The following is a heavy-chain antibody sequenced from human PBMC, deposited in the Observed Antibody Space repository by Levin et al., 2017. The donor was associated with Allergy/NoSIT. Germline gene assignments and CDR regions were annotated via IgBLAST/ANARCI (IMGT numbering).Heavy chain of an antibody. D-gene: IGHD4-17*01. CDR2: IYYSGST. V-gene: IGHV4-39*01. Sequence: SSQTLSLPCTVSGGSIRSSSYYWGWIRQPPGKGLEWIGSIYYSGSTYYNPSLKSRVTISVDTSKNQFSLKLSSVTAADTAVYYCARPRTSDYQSTYFDYWGQGTLVTVSS. CDR3: ARPRTSDYQSTYFDY. J-gene: IGHJ4*02. CDR1: GGSIRSSSYY.